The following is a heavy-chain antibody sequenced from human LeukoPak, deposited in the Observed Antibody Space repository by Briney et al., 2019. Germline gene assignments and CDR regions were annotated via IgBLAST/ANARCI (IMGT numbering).Heavy chain of an antibody. CDR1: GFTFSNYA. J-gene: IGHJ4*02. V-gene: IGHV3-23*01. Sequence: GGSLRLSCAASGFTFSNYAMSWVRQAPGKGLEWVSTLSSSGGSTYYADSVKGRFTISRDNSKNAQYLQMNSLRAEDTAVYYCAKLDLYDYGDYRGVEFDHWGQGTLVTVSS. CDR3: AKLDLYDYGDYRGVEFDH. CDR2: LSSSGGST. D-gene: IGHD4-17*01.